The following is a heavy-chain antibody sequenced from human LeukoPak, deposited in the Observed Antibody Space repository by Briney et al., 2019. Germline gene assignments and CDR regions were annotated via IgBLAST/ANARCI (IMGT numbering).Heavy chain of an antibody. D-gene: IGHD6-19*01. Sequence: PSETLSLTCTVSGGSLSSSSYYWGWIRQPPGKGLEWIGSIYYSGSTYYNPSLKSRVTISVDTSKNQFSLKLSSVTAADTAVYYCARVYSSGWDWGQGTLVTVSS. CDR3: ARVYSSGWD. CDR2: IYYSGST. J-gene: IGHJ4*02. V-gene: IGHV4-39*01. CDR1: GGSLSSSSYY.